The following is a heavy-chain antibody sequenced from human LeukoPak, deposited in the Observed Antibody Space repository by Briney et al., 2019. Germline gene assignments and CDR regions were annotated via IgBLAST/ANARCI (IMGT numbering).Heavy chain of an antibody. Sequence: ASVKVSCKASGYTFTGYYMHWVRQAPGQGLEWMGWMNPNSGGTNYAQKFQGRVTMTRDTSISTAYMELSRLRSDDTAVYYCARGPRYCSSTSCRFFDYWGQGTLVTASS. CDR3: ARGPRYCSSTSCRFFDY. V-gene: IGHV1-2*02. CDR2: MNPNSGGT. D-gene: IGHD2-2*01. J-gene: IGHJ4*02. CDR1: GYTFTGYY.